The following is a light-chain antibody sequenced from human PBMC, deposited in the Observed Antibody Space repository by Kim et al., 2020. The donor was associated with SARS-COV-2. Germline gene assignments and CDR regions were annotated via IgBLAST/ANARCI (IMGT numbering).Light chain of an antibody. Sequence: DIQMTQSPSTLSTSVGDRVTITCRANQSVGDWLAWYQQTPGKAPKVLISKASNLESGIPSRFSGSQFETEFTLTISSLQPDDSATYCQQYNSFPWTFGQGTKVDIK. V-gene: IGKV1-5*03. CDR3: QQYNSFPWT. CDR2: KAS. CDR1: QSVGDW. J-gene: IGKJ1*01.